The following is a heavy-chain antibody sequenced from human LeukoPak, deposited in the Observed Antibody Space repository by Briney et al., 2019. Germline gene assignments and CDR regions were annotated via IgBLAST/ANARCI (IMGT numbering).Heavy chain of an antibody. CDR3: VREMFGGDY. CDR2: IRSEAYGGTT. V-gene: IGHV3-49*04. Sequence: PGGSLRLSCTASGFTFGNHAMSWVRHAPGKGLEWVGFIRSEAYGGTTEYAASVKGRCIISRDDSKSTAYLQMNSLKTEDTAVYYCVREMFGGDYWGQGTLATVSS. CDR1: GFTFGNHA. D-gene: IGHD3-10*02. J-gene: IGHJ4*02.